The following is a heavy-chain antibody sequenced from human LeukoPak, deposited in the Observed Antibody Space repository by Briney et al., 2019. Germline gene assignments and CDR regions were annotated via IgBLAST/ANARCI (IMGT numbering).Heavy chain of an antibody. CDR1: GGTFSSYT. J-gene: IGHJ4*02. V-gene: IGHV1-69*16. D-gene: IGHD4-17*01. CDR2: IIPILRST. CDR3: ARGYDVGDYVPFNY. Sequence: SVKVSCKASGGTFSSYTVTWVRQAPGQGLEWMGGIIPILRSTNFAQKFQGGVTITADELTSSVYMEMSSLTSEDTAVYYCARGYDVGDYVPFNYWGQGTLVTVSS.